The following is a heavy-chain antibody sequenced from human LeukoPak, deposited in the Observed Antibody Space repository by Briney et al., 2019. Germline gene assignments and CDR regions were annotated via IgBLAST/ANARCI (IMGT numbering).Heavy chain of an antibody. CDR3: AKQRGQWLVIDY. J-gene: IGHJ4*02. D-gene: IGHD6-19*01. CDR1: GFTFSSYA. Sequence: PGGSLRLSCAASGFTFSSYAMSWVRQAPGKGLEWVPAISGSGGSTYYADSVKGRFTISRDNSKNTLYPQMNSLRAEDTAVYYCAKQRGQWLVIDYWGQGTLVTVSS. CDR2: ISGSGGST. V-gene: IGHV3-23*01.